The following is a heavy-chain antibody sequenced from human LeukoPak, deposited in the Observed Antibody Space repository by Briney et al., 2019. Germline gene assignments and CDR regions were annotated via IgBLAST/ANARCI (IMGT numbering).Heavy chain of an antibody. D-gene: IGHD2-15*01. Sequence: SETLSLTCAVYGGSFSGYYWSWIRQPPGKGLEWIGEINHSGSTNYNPSLKSRVTISVDTSKNQFSLKLSSVTAADTAVYYCASQGKDCSGGSCYSGVRYFDYWGQGTLATVSS. CDR1: GGSFSGYY. CDR3: ASQGKDCSGGSCYSGVRYFDY. V-gene: IGHV4-34*01. J-gene: IGHJ4*02. CDR2: INHSGST.